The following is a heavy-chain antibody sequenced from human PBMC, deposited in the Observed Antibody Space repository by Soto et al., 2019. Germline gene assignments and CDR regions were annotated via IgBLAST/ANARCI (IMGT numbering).Heavy chain of an antibody. J-gene: IGHJ4*02. D-gene: IGHD1-1*01. CDR3: ARGRYRDY. CDR2: ISAHNGNT. Sequence: QVDLVQSGAEVKKPGASVKVSCKGSGYDFTTYGITWVRQAPGQGLEWMAWISAHNGNTDYAQKLQGRVTVTRDTSTSTAYMELRSLKSDDTAVYYCARGRYRDYWGQGALVTVSS. CDR1: GYDFTTYG. V-gene: IGHV1-18*01.